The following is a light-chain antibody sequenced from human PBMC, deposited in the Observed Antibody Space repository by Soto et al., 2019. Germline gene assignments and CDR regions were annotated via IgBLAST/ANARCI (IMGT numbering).Light chain of an antibody. J-gene: IGLJ2*01. Sequence: QAVVTQPPSVSGTPGQRVTISCSGSRSNIGGNAVTWYQQVPGTAPKLLIYANDQRPSGISDRFSGSKSSTSASLAISGLQSEDEADYYCAVWDDNLRGLFGGGTRSPS. CDR2: AND. CDR3: AVWDDNLRGL. CDR1: RSNIGGNA. V-gene: IGLV1-44*01.